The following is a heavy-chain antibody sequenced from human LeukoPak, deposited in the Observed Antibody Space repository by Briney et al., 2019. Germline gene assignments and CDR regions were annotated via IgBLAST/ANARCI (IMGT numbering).Heavy chain of an antibody. CDR2: ISSSSSYI. V-gene: IGHV3-21*01. D-gene: IGHD2-2*01. Sequence: GGSLRLSCAASGFTFSSYSMNWVRQAPGKGLEWVSSISSSSSYIYYADSVKGRFTISRDNAKNSLYLQMNSLRAEDTAVYYCARDPPYCSSTSCYPRGAFDIWGQGTMVTVSS. CDR3: ARDPPYCSSTSCYPRGAFDI. CDR1: GFTFSSYS. J-gene: IGHJ3*02.